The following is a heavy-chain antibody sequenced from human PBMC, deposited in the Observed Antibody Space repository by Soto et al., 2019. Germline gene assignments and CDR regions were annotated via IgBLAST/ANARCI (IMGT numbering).Heavy chain of an antibody. CDR1: GYLFTSYG. CDR2: ISAYNGNI. Sequence: DSVQASCTASGYLFTSYGISWVRQAPGHGLAWMGWISAYNGNINYAQKLQGRVTMTTDTSTSTAYMELRSLRSDDTAVYYCAIVGESYEFDDWSQGTRVTVNS. CDR3: AIVGESYEFDD. J-gene: IGHJ4*02. D-gene: IGHD1-26*01. V-gene: IGHV1-18*04.